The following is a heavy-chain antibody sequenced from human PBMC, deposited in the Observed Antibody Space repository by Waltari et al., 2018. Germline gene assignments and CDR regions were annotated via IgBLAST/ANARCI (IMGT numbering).Heavy chain of an antibody. CDR1: GFPFSNFG. CDR3: AKDAFGNTYLDF. CDR2: IYFDGSDK. V-gene: IGHV3-30*18. D-gene: IGHD2-2*02. J-gene: IGHJ4*02. Sequence: QVNLVESGGGVVQPGGSLRLSCAPSGFPFSNFGMHWVRQAPGKGLEWVALIYFDGSDKFYADSVRGRFTISRDNSARTLYLDMDSLRLDDTAMYYCAKDAFGNTYLDFWGQGTLVTVSS.